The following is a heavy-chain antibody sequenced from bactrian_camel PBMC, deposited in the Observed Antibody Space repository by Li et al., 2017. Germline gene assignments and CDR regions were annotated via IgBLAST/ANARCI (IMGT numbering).Heavy chain of an antibody. CDR2: IIRAGRP. CDR3: AKSAYAGSCFSD. V-gene: IGHV3S53*01. D-gene: IGHD6*01. CDR1: GYIDDGTCS. Sequence: VQLVESGGGLVQPGGSLRLSCAVSGYIDDGTCSMGWARQAPGKQRELVASIIRAGRPSYLDSVKGRFTVSRDNAKNTLYLQLNSLKTEDTATYICAKSAYAGSCFSDWGQGTQVTVS. J-gene: IGHJ4*01.